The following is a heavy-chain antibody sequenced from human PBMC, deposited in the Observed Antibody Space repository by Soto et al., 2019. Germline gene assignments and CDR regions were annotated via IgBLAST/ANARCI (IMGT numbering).Heavy chain of an antibody. CDR1: GFTFSSYA. CDR3: AKAPCSSTSCYVGY. V-gene: IGHV3-23*01. D-gene: IGHD2-2*01. J-gene: IGHJ4*02. CDR2: ISGSGGST. Sequence: GGSLRLSCAASGFTFSSYAMSWVRQAPGKGLEWVSAISGSGGSTYYADSVKGRFTISRDNSKNTLYLQMNSLRAEDTAVYYCAKAPCSSTSCYVGYWGLGTLVTVSS.